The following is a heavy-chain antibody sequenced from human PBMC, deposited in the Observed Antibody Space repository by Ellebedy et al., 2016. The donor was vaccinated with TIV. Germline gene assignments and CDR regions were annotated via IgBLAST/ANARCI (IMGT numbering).Heavy chain of an antibody. CDR1: GFTFSNYW. J-gene: IGHJ1*01. CDR2: IKEDGSEK. D-gene: IGHD2-21*02. Sequence: GESLKISXAASGFTFSNYWMSWVRQAPGKGLEWVANIKEDGSEKYYMDSVKGRFTISRDNAKNSLYLQMNSLRAEDTAVYYCARVAAGDSRGFLHWGQGTLVTVSS. CDR3: ARVAAGDSRGFLH. V-gene: IGHV3-7*01.